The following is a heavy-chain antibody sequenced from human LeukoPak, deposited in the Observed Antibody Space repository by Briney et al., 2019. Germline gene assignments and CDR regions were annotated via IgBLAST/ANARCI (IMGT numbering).Heavy chain of an antibody. CDR2: ISWNSGSI. D-gene: IGHD4-17*01. J-gene: IGHJ3*02. CDR3: ARIPYGDYGHDAFDI. CDR1: GFTFGTYA. Sequence: GGSLRLSCAASGFTFGTYAMHWVRQAPGKGLEWVSGISWNSGSIGYADSVKGRFTISRDNAKNSLYLQMNSLRAEDTALYYCARIPYGDYGHDAFDIWGQGTMVTVSS. V-gene: IGHV3-9*01.